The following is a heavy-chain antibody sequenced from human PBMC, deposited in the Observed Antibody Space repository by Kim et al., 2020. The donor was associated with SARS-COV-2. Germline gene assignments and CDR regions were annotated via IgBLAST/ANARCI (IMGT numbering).Heavy chain of an antibody. Sequence: GGSLRLSCAASGFTFSNAWMSWVRQAPGKGLEWVGRIKSKTDGGTTDYAAPVKGRFTISRDDSKNTLYLQMNSLKTEDTAVYYCTTDMTPGYYYDSSGYYYRRLGRAYYYYGMDVWGQGTTVTVSS. CDR3: TTDMTPGYYYDSSGYYYRRLGRAYYYYGMDV. D-gene: IGHD3-22*01. CDR2: IKSKTDGGTT. CDR1: GFTFSNAW. V-gene: IGHV3-15*01. J-gene: IGHJ6*02.